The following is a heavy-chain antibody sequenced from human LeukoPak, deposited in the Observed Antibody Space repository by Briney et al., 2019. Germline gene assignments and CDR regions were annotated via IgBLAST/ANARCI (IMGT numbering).Heavy chain of an antibody. J-gene: IGHJ4*02. Sequence: GGSLRLSCAASGFTFRHYAVHWVRQAPGRGLEWVAVLSFDGAHKYYAESVKGRFTISRDNSNNTLFLQMDSLRIEDTALYYCVRARAGGLDYWGQGTLDTVSS. CDR1: GFTFRHYA. CDR2: LSFDGAHK. CDR3: VRARAGGLDY. V-gene: IGHV3-30*04. D-gene: IGHD3-10*01.